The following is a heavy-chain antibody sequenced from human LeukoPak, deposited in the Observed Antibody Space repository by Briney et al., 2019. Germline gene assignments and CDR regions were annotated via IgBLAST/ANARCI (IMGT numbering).Heavy chain of an antibody. CDR1: GGSISSGGYY. Sequence: SQTLSLTCTVSGGSISSGGYYWSWIRQHPGKGLEWIGYIYYSGSTYYNPSLKSRVTISVDTSKDQFSLKLSSVTAADTAVYYCARGPTYYYYGMDVWGQGTTVTVSS. CDR3: ARGPTYYYYGMDV. V-gene: IGHV4-31*03. J-gene: IGHJ6*02. CDR2: IYYSGST.